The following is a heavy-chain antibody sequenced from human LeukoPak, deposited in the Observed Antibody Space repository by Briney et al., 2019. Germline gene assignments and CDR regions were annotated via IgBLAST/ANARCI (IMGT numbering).Heavy chain of an antibody. V-gene: IGHV1-18*01. Sequence: ASVKVSCKASGYTFTSYGISWVRQAPGQGLEWMGWISAYNGNTNYAQKLQGGVTMTTDTSTSTAYMELRRLRSDDTAVYYCARDLVYYYDSSGPGAFDIWGQGTMVTVSS. D-gene: IGHD3-22*01. J-gene: IGHJ3*02. CDR3: ARDLVYYYDSSGPGAFDI. CDR1: GYTFTSYG. CDR2: ISAYNGNT.